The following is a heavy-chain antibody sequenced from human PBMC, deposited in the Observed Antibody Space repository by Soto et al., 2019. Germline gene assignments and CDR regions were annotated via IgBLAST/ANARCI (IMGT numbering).Heavy chain of an antibody. J-gene: IGHJ4*02. CDR2: ISAYNGNT. CDR1: GYTFTNFG. D-gene: IGHD3-16*01. V-gene: IGHV1-18*01. Sequence: QVQLVQSGAEVKKPGASVKVSCKTSGYTFTNFGISWVRQAPGQGLEWMGWISAYNGNTNYAQKFQGRATMTTDTSTSTAYMEVRRLRSDDEAVYCCARGGTPIDSWGQGTLVTVSS. CDR3: ARGGTPIDS.